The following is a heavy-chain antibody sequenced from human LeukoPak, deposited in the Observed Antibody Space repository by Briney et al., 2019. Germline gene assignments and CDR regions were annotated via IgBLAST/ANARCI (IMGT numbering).Heavy chain of an antibody. D-gene: IGHD3-3*01. V-gene: IGHV3-48*04. CDR1: GFTFSNYN. CDR2: ISRSSSTI. Sequence: PGGSLRLSCAASGFTFSNYNMSWVSQDPARRLEWVSCISRSSSTIYYADSVKGRFTISGDNAKNSLYLQVNSLRADDTAVYYCAGELRFSVDYWGQGTLVTVSS. J-gene: IGHJ4*02. CDR3: AGELRFSVDY.